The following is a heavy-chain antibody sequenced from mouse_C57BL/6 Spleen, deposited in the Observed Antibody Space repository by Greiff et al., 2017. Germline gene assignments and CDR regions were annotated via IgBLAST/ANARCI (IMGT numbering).Heavy chain of an antibody. V-gene: IGHV1-72*01. CDR2: IDPNSGGT. CDR3: AKGGYYDYYYYAMDY. D-gene: IGHD2-4*01. Sequence: QVQLQQPGAELVKPGASVKLSCKASGYTFTSYWMHWVKQRPGRGLEWIGRIDPNSGGTKYNEKFKSKATLTVDKPSSTAYMQLSSLTSEDDAVYYCAKGGYYDYYYYAMDYWGQGTSVTVSS. CDR1: GYTFTSYW. J-gene: IGHJ4*01.